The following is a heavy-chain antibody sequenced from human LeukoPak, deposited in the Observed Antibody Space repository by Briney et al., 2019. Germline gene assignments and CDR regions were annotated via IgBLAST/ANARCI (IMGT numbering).Heavy chain of an antibody. V-gene: IGHV3-23*01. CDR2: ISGSGGGT. D-gene: IGHD3-22*01. J-gene: IGHJ4*02. CDR3: ARDSSGYAEFDY. Sequence: GGSLRLSCAASGFPFSSYAMTWVRQAPGKGLEWVSAISGSGGGTYYADSVKGRFTISRDNFQNTLYLQMNSLRAEDTVIYYCARDSSGYAEFDYWGQGILVTVSS. CDR1: GFPFSSYA.